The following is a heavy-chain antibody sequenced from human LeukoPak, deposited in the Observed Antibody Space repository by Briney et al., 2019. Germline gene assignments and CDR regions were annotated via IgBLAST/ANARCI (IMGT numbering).Heavy chain of an antibody. Sequence: GGSLRLSCAASGFTFSSYWMSWVRQAPGKGLEGVANIKQDGSEKYYVDSVKGRFTTSRDNAKNSLYLQMNSLRAEDTAVYYCASIGYCSSTSCSFGFDYWGQGTLVTVSS. V-gene: IGHV3-7*01. J-gene: IGHJ4*02. D-gene: IGHD2-2*01. CDR3: ASIGYCSSTSCSFGFDY. CDR2: IKQDGSEK. CDR1: GFTFSSYW.